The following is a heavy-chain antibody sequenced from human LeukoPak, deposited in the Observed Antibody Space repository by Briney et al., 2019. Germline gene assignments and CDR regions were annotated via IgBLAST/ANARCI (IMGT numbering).Heavy chain of an antibody. CDR3: ARYCSSTSCYGFDY. Sequence: GGSLRLSCAASGFTVSSNYMSWVRQAPGKGLEGVSVIYSYGSTYYADSVKGRFTISRDNAKNSLYLQMNSLRAEDTAVYYCARYCSSTSCYGFDYWGQGTLVTVSS. CDR2: IYSYGST. J-gene: IGHJ4*02. CDR1: GFTVSSNY. D-gene: IGHD2-2*01. V-gene: IGHV3-66*01.